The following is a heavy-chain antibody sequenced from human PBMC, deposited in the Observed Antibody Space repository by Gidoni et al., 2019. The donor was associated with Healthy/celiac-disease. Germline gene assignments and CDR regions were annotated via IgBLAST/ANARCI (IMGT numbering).Heavy chain of an antibody. J-gene: IGHJ4*02. CDR2: ISYDGSNK. D-gene: IGHD6-6*01. Sequence: QVQLVESGGGVVQPGRSLRLSCAASGLTFSSYGMHWVRQAPGKGLEWVAVISYDGSNKYYADSVKGRFTISRDNSKNTRYLQMNSLRAEDTAVYYCAKDKKIAARPVPPPDYWGQGTLVTVSS. CDR3: AKDKKIAARPVPPPDY. CDR1: GLTFSSYG. V-gene: IGHV3-30*18.